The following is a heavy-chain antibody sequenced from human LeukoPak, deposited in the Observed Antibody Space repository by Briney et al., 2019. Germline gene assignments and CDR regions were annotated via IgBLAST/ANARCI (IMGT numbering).Heavy chain of an antibody. V-gene: IGHV4-61*02. CDR1: GDSISSGSYY. CDR2: IYTSGSTINNPSLKNT. CDR3: ATFARNPPNNWFDP. J-gene: IGHJ5*02. Sequence: SEALSLTCTVSGDSISSGSYYWTWIRQPAGKGLEWIGRIYTSGSTINNPSLKNTNYNPSLKSRLTISVDTSKNQFSLKLSSVTAADTAVYYCATFARNPPNNWFDPWGQGTLVTVSS.